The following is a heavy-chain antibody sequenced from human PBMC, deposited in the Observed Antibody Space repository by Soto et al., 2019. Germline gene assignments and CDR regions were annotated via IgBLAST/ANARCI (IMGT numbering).Heavy chain of an antibody. CDR1: GGSFSGYY. V-gene: IGHV4-34*01. J-gene: IGHJ4*02. D-gene: IGHD3-16*02. CDR2: INHSGST. Sequence: PSETLSLTCAVYGGSFSGYYWSWIRPPPGKGQEWIGEINHSGSTNYNPSLERRGTLSVDTSKNQFSLKLSFVPAADTAVYYSARNVSAYWGQGTLVTVSS. CDR3: ARNVSAY.